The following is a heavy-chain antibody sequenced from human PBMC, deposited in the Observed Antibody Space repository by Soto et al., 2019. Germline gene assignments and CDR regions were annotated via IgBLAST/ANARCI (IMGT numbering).Heavy chain of an antibody. Sequence: GGSLRLSCAASGFTFSSYSMNWVRQAPGKGLEWVSSISSSSYIYYADSVKGRFTISRDNAKNSLYLQMNSLRAEDTAVYYCARDSSFDYGDCSFDYWGQGTLVTVSS. CDR2: ISSSSYI. CDR3: ARDSSFDYGDCSFDY. CDR1: GFTFSSYS. J-gene: IGHJ4*02. V-gene: IGHV3-21*01. D-gene: IGHD4-17*01.